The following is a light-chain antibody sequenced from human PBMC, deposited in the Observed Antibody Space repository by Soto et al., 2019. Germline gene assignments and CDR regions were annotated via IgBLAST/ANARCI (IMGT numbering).Light chain of an antibody. J-gene: IGLJ1*01. CDR2: EVS. CDR1: SSDVGGYNY. V-gene: IGLV2-8*01. Sequence: QSALTQPPSASGSPGQSVTISCTGTSSDVGGYNYVSWYQQHPGKAPKLMIYEVSKRPSGVPDRFSGSKSGNTASLTVSGLKAEDEDDYSCSSYAASNNLGVFGTGTKLT. CDR3: SSYAASNNLGV.